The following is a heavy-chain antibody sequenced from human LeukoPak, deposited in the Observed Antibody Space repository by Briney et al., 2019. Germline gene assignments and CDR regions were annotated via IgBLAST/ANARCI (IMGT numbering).Heavy chain of an antibody. CDR3: AKAMLDGARDYYDSSGYDAFDI. V-gene: IGHV3-30*02. D-gene: IGHD3-22*01. Sequence: GGSLRLSCAASGFTFSSYGMHWVRQAPGKGLEWVAFIRYDGSNKYYADSVKGRFTISRDNSKNTLYLQMNSLRAEDTAVYYCAKAMLDGARDYYDSSGYDAFDIWGQGTMVTVSS. CDR1: GFTFSSYG. J-gene: IGHJ3*02. CDR2: IRYDGSNK.